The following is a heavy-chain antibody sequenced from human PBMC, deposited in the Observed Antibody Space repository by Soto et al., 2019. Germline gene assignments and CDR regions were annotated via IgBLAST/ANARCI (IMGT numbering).Heavy chain of an antibody. D-gene: IGHD3-3*01. CDR2: IIPILGIA. J-gene: IGHJ3*02. CDR3: ALRGISHDAFDI. CDR1: GGTFSSYT. Sequence: ASVKVSCKASGGTFSSYTISWVRQAPGQGLEWMGRIIPILGIANYAQKFQGRVTITADKSTSTAYMELSNLRSEDTAVYYCALRGISHDAFDIWGQGTMVTVSS. V-gene: IGHV1-69*02.